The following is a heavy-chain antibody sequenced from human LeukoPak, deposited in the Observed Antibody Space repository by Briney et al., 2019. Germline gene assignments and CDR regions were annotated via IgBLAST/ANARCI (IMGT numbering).Heavy chain of an antibody. D-gene: IGHD6-19*01. J-gene: IGHJ4*02. V-gene: IGHV3-30-3*01. CDR2: ISYDGSNK. Sequence: PGGSLRLSCAASGFTFSSYAMHWVRQAPGKGLEWVAVISYDGSNKYYADSVKGRFTISRDNSKNTLYLQMNSLRAEDTAVYYCASTYSGWYSQYYFDYWGQGTLVTVSS. CDR3: ASTYSGWYSQYYFDY. CDR1: GFTFSSYA.